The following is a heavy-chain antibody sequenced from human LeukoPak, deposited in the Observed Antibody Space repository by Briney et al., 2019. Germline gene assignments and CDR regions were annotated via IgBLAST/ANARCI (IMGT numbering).Heavy chain of an antibody. J-gene: IGHJ6*03. CDR3: ARTTEGGYTYDYFYYYYMDV. Sequence: SETLSLTCTVSGGSISSYYWSWIRQPPGKGLEWIGYIYYSGSTNYNPSLKSRVTISVDTSKNQFSLKLSSVTAADTAVYYCARTTEGGYTYDYFYYYYMDVWGKGTTFTISS. CDR2: IYYSGST. CDR1: GGSISSYY. D-gene: IGHD5-18*01. V-gene: IGHV4-59*01.